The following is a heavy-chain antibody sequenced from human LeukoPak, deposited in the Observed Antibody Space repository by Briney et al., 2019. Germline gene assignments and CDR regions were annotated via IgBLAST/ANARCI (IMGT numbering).Heavy chain of an antibody. V-gene: IGHV3-72*01. CDR3: ARVDILTGYHFDY. D-gene: IGHD3-9*01. CDR2: TRNKANSYTT. Sequence: PGGSLRLSCAASGLTLSDNYLAWVRRAPGKGLEGVGRTRNKANSYTTEYAASVKGRFTISRDDSKNSLYLQMSSLKTEDTAVYYCARVDILTGYHFDYWGQGTLVTVSS. CDR1: GLTLSDNY. J-gene: IGHJ4*02.